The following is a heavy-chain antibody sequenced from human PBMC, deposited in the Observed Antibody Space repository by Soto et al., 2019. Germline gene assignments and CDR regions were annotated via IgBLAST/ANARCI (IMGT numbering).Heavy chain of an antibody. D-gene: IGHD3-16*01. CDR3: PKARLGGGDGYNSDYSNAMDV. CDR1: GFTFDDYA. V-gene: IGHV3-9*01. J-gene: IGHJ6*02. Sequence: EMQLVESGGGLVQPGRSLRLSCAASGFTFDDYAMYWVRQGPGKGLEWVSGISWDSGRIGYADSVKGRFTISRDNAKNYLYLQMNSLRPEDTALYYCPKARLGGGDGYNSDYSNAMDVWGQGTTVTVSS. CDR2: ISWDSGRI.